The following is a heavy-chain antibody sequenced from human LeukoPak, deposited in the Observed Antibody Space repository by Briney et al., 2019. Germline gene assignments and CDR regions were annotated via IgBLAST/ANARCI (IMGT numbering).Heavy chain of an antibody. J-gene: IGHJ5*02. V-gene: IGHV1-2*02. CDR1: GYRFTGYY. CDR3: ARDESVAGTQFDP. D-gene: IGHD6-19*01. CDR2: INPHSGGT. Sequence: ASVKVSCKASGYRFTGYYIHWVRQAPGQGLEWMGWINPHSGGTKFAQKFQGRVTMTRDTSISTAYMELSRLRSDDTAVYYCARDESVAGTQFDPWGQGTLVTVSS.